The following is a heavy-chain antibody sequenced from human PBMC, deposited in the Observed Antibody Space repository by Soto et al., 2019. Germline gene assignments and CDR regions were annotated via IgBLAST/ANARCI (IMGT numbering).Heavy chain of an antibody. CDR2: ICWDDDK. CDR3: AHIDPEIVTVGGHGGFDY. D-gene: IGHD5-12*01. J-gene: IGHJ4*02. Sequence: QITLKESGPTLVRPPQTLTLTCTFSGFSLTSGVGVGWIRQPPGKALEWLALICWDDDKRYSPSLKNRLTITKDTSKNQVVLTKTNVGPVDTATYFCAHIDPEIVTVGGHGGFDYWGQGTLVTVSS. CDR1: GFSLTSGVG. V-gene: IGHV2-5*02.